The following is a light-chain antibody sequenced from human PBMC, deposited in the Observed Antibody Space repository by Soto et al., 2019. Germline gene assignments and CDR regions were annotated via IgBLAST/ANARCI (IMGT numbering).Light chain of an antibody. CDR1: KSASSN. Sequence: IVMPQSPATLSVSPGERTTLSCRASKSASSNLAWYQQKPGQAPRLLTYGASTKATGTPARCSGSGSGTDFTLTISSLQSDDFAVYDCQQYNRWPLSFGQGTKLEIK. CDR2: GAS. J-gene: IGKJ2*01. CDR3: QQYNRWPLS. V-gene: IGKV3-15*01.